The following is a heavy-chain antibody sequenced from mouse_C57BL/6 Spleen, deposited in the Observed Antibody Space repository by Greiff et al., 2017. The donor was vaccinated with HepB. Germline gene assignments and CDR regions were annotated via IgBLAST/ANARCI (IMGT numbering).Heavy chain of an antibody. CDR1: GFNIKDYY. D-gene: IGHD1-1*01. Sequence: EVQLQQSGAELVRPGASVKLSCTASGFNIKDYYMHWVKQRPEQGLEWIGRIDPEDGDTEYAPKFQGKATMTADTSSNTAYLQLSSLTSEDTAVYYCTITTVSDDAMDYWGQGTSVTVSS. CDR3: TITTVSDDAMDY. CDR2: IDPEDGDT. J-gene: IGHJ4*01. V-gene: IGHV14-1*01.